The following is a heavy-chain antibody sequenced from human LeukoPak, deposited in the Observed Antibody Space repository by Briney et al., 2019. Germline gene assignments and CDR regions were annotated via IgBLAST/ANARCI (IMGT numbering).Heavy chain of an antibody. CDR1: GFTFSSYA. CDR3: ATTGVVVAATATGYHFDY. Sequence: GGSLRLSCGASGFTFSSYAMSWVRQAPGKGLEWVSSISGSGGSTYYGDSVKGRFSISRDNSKNTLSLQMNSLRAEDTAVYYCATTGVVVAATATGYHFDYWGQGTLVTVSS. V-gene: IGHV3-23*01. D-gene: IGHD2-15*01. CDR2: ISGSGGST. J-gene: IGHJ4*02.